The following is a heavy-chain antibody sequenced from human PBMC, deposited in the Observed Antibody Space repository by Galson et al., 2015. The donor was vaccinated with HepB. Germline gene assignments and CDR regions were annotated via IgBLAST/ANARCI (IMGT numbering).Heavy chain of an antibody. Sequence: ETLSLTCAVYGGSFSGYYWSWIRQPPGKGLEWIGEINHSGSTNYNPSLKRRVTISVGTSKNQFSLKLSSVTAADTAVYYCARGGYCSSTSCFAKIYYYYYGMDVWGQGTTVTVSS. J-gene: IGHJ6*02. CDR3: ARGGYCSSTSCFAKIYYYYYGMDV. CDR1: GGSFSGYY. CDR2: INHSGST. V-gene: IGHV4-34*01. D-gene: IGHD2-2*01.